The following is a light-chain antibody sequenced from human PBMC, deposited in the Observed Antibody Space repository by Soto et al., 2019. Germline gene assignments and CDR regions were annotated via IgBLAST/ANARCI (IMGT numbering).Light chain of an antibody. CDR3: SSYTTSNTLE. V-gene: IGLV2-14*03. CDR2: DVS. Sequence: QSVLTQPASVSGSPEQSITISCTGTSSDVGGYNYVSWYQQHPGKAPKLMIYDVSHRPSGVSTRFSGSKSGNTASLTISGLQAEDEADYYCSSYTTSNTLEFGGGTKVTVL. J-gene: IGLJ3*02. CDR1: SSDVGGYNY.